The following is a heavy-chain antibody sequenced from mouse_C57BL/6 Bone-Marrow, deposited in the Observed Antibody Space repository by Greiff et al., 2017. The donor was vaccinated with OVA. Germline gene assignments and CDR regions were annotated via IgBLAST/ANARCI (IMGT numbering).Heavy chain of an antibody. J-gene: IGHJ3*01. CDR2: IDPSDSYT. V-gene: IGHV1-50*01. CDR3: ARSGYPTWFAY. CDR1: GYTFTSYW. Sequence: QVQLQQPGAELVKPGASVKLSCKASGYTFTSYWMQWVKQRPGQGLEWIGEIDPSDSYTNYNQKFKGKATLTVETSSSTAYMQLSSLTSEDSAVYYCARSGYPTWFAYWGQGTLVTVSA. D-gene: IGHD2-2*01.